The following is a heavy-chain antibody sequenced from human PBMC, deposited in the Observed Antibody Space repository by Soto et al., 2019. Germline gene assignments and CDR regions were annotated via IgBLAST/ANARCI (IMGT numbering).Heavy chain of an antibody. CDR2: TSPTGSST. CDR3: ARGNNGYENFDY. Sequence: DVQLVESGGGIVQPGGSLRLSCAASGFTVTSYWMHWVRQAPGKGLVWVSRTSPTGSSTYYADFVRGRFTISKDTAENALDMEINRPGSEVPAVYFCARGNNGYENFDYWGQGTLVTVSS. V-gene: IGHV3-74*01. D-gene: IGHD5-12*01. CDR1: GFTVTSYW. J-gene: IGHJ4*02.